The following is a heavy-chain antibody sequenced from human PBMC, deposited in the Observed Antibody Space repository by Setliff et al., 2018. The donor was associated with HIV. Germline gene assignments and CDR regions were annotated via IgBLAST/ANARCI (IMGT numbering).Heavy chain of an antibody. CDR1: GDSFRVYY. Sequence: SETLSLTCTVSGDSFRVYYWTWVRQPPGKGLEWIGNMYYGGSTNSNPSLKSRVTMSIDASKNQFSLNLRSVTAADTATYYCARGNYYASGLDYWGQGTLVTVSS. CDR2: MYYGGST. V-gene: IGHV4-59*01. CDR3: ARGNYYASGLDY. J-gene: IGHJ4*02. D-gene: IGHD3-10*01.